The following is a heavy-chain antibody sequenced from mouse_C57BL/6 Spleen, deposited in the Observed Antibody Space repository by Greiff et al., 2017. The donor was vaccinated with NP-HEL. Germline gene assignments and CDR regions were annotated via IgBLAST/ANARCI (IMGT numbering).Heavy chain of an antibody. CDR3: ARYYYGSSDYYAMDY. J-gene: IGHJ4*01. Sequence: QVQLQQPGAELVMPGASVKLSCKASGYTFTSYWMHWVKQRPGQGLEWIGEIDPSDSYTNYNQKFKGESTLTVDKSSSTAYMQLSSLTSEDSAVYYCARYYYGSSDYYAMDYWGQGTSVTVSS. CDR2: IDPSDSYT. CDR1: GYTFTSYW. V-gene: IGHV1-69*01. D-gene: IGHD1-1*01.